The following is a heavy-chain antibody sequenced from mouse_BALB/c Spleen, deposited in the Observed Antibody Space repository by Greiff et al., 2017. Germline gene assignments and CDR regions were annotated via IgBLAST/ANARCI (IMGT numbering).Heavy chain of an antibody. CDR3: ARGLPSGFAY. Sequence: VLLKQSGPELVKPGASVKMSCKVSGYSFTSYVMHWVKQKPGQGLEWIGYINPYNDGTKYNEKFKGKATLTSDTSSSTAYLELSSLTSEDSAVYYCARGLPSGFAYWGQGTLVTVSA. V-gene: IGHV1-14*01. D-gene: IGHD5-5*01. CDR2: INPYNDGT. CDR1: GYSFTSYV. J-gene: IGHJ3*01.